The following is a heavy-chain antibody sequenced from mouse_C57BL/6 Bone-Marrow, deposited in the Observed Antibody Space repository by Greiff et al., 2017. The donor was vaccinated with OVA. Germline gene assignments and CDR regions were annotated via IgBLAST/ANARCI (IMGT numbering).Heavy chain of an antibody. CDR2: ISYDGSN. CDR3: ASAVVALDY. J-gene: IGHJ2*01. D-gene: IGHD1-1*01. Sequence: EVKLQESGPGLVKPSQSLSLTCSVTGYSITSGYYWNWIRQFPGNKLEWMGYISYDGSNNYNPSLKNRISITRDTSKNQFFLKLNSVTTEDTATYYCASAVVALDYWGQGTTLTVSS. V-gene: IGHV3-6*01. CDR1: GYSITSGYY.